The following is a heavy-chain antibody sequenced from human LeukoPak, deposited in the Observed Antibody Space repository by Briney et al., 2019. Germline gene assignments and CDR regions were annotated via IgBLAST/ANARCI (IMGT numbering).Heavy chain of an antibody. CDR1: GFTFSSYA. CDR3: ARLTVNDY. D-gene: IGHD3-16*02. V-gene: IGHV3-30*04. Sequence: GGSLRLSCAASGFTFSSYAMSWVRQAPGKGLEWVAVISYDGSNKYYADSVKGRFTISRDNSKNTLYLQMNSLRAEDTAVYYCARLTVNDYWGQGTLVTVSS. J-gene: IGHJ4*02. CDR2: ISYDGSNK.